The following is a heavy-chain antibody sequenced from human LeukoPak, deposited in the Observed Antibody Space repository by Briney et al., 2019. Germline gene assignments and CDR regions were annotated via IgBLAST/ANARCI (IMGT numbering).Heavy chain of an antibody. V-gene: IGHV3-74*01. D-gene: IGHD1-1*01. J-gene: IGHJ5*02. CDR3: ARAGHLREYTWFDP. CDR2: INSDGSST. CDR1: GFTFSNYW. Sequence: PGGSLRLSCAASGFTFSNYWMHWVRQAPGKGLVWVSRINSDGSSTSYADSVKGRFTISRDNAKNTLYLQMNSLRAEDTAVYYCARAGHLREYTWFDPWGQGTLVTVSS.